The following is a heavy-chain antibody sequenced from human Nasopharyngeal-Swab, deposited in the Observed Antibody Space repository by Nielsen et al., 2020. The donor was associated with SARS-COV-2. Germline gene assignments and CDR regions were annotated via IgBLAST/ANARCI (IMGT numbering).Heavy chain of an antibody. Sequence: SQTLSLTCAISVDSVSSNSAAWPWIRQSASRVLEWLGRTNYRSTWINDYAISVKSRIIINPATSKNQFSLPLNSVTPEDTAVYYCSRGAQRSDWVWSQGTLVTVSS. D-gene: IGHD2-21*02. J-gene: IGHJ4*02. CDR1: VDSVSSNSAA. CDR3: SRGAQRSDWV. V-gene: IGHV6-1*01. CDR2: TNYRSTWIN.